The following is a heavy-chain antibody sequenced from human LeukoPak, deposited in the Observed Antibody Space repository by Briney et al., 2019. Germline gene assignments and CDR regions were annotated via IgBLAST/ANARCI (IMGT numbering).Heavy chain of an antibody. CDR3: AREGIAAAGIDP. V-gene: IGHV3-74*01. CDR1: GFTFSSYW. J-gene: IGHJ5*02. D-gene: IGHD6-13*01. CDR2: INSDGSST. Sequence: GSLRLSCAASGFTFSSYWMHWVRQAPGKGLVWVSRINSDGSSTSYADPVKGRFTISRDNAKNTLYLQMNSLRAEDTAVYYCAREGIAAAGIDPWGQGTLVTVSS.